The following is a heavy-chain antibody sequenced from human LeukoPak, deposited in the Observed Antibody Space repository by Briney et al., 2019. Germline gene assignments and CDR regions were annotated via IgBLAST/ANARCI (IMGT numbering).Heavy chain of an antibody. CDR1: GFTFSSYW. V-gene: IGHV3-7*02. Sequence: GGSLRLSCAASGFTFSSYWMSWVRQAPGKGLEWVANMNEDGSVKNYVVSVKGRFTMSRDNAKSSLYLQMNSLRAEDTAVYYCAVAGGYNRFHPWGQGTLVTVPS. CDR2: MNEDGSVK. J-gene: IGHJ5*02. CDR3: AVAGGYNRFHP. D-gene: IGHD6-19*01.